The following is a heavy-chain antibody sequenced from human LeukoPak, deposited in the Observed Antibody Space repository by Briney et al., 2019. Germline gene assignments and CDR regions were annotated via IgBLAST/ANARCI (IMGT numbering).Heavy chain of an antibody. CDR1: GYTLTELS. CDR3: ATDLDLTTEGDFDY. J-gene: IGHJ4*02. CDR2: FDPEDGET. Sequence: GTSVKVSCKVSGYTLTELSMHWVRQAPGKGLEWMGGFDPEDGETIYAQKFQGRVTMTEDTSTDTAYMELSSLRSEDTAVYYCATDLDLTTEGDFDYWGQGTLVTVSS. D-gene: IGHD4-17*01. V-gene: IGHV1-24*01.